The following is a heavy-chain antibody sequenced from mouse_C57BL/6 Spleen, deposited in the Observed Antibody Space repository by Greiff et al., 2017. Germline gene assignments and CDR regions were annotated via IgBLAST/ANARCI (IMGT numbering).Heavy chain of an antibody. D-gene: IGHD1-1*01. CDR1: GYTFTSYW. CDR2: IYPGSGST. V-gene: IGHV1-55*01. Sequence: QVQLQQSGAELVKPGASVKMSCKASGYTFTSYWITWVKQRPGQGLEWIGDIYPGSGSTNYNEKFKSKATLTVDTSSSTAYMQLSSLTSEDSAVYYCARASSRYFDVWGTGTTVTVSS. CDR3: ARASSRYFDV. J-gene: IGHJ1*03.